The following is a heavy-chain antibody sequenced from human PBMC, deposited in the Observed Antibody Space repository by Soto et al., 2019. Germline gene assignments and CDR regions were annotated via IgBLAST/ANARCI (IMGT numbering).Heavy chain of an antibody. Sequence: LRLSCAASGLTFSNYAMHWVRQAPGKGLEWVAVISYDGSDKYNANSVKGRFTISRDNSKNTLYLQMNSLRAEDTAVYYCARDTGPNGYNYYYFGMDVWGQGTTVTVSS. CDR1: GLTFSNYA. V-gene: IGHV3-30-3*01. J-gene: IGHJ6*02. CDR3: ARDTGPNGYNYYYFGMDV. D-gene: IGHD5-18*01. CDR2: ISYDGSDK.